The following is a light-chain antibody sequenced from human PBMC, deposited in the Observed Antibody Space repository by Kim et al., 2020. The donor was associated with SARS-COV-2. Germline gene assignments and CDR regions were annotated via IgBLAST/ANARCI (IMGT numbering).Light chain of an antibody. CDR2: KDS. CDR3: YSAADNNVV. CDR1: VLAKKY. V-gene: IGLV3-27*01. Sequence: VSPGQTARITCSGDVLAKKYARWFQQKPGQAPVLVIYKDSERPSGIPEQFSGSSSGTTVTLTISGAQVEDEADYYCYSAADNNVVFGGGTQLTVL. J-gene: IGLJ2*01.